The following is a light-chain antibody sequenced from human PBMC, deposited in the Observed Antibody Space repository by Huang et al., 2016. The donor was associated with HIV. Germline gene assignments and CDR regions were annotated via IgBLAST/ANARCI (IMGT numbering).Light chain of an antibody. CDR3: QQLNTYPIT. CDR1: QGIRSH. Sequence: IQLTQSPSSLSASVGDRVTITCRASQGIRSHVAWYQLKPGKAPKLLIYGASTLRSGVPSRFSGSGSGTDFTLTISSLQPYDFASYYCQQLNTYPITFGQGTRLEIK. J-gene: IGKJ5*01. V-gene: IGKV1-9*01. CDR2: GAS.